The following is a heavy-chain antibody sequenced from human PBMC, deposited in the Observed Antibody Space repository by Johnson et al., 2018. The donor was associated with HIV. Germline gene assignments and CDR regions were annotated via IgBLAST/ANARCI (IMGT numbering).Heavy chain of an antibody. J-gene: IGHJ3*02. CDR1: GFTFSSNY. V-gene: IGHV3-74*01. D-gene: IGHD6-25*01. CDR2: INSDGSST. CDR3: ARDRSGIFAFDS. Sequence: VQLVESGGGLIQPGGSLRLSCAASGFTFSSNYMSWVRQAPGKGLEWVSRINSDGSSTSYADSVKGRFTISRDNAKNTLYLQMNSLRAEDTAVYYCARDRSGIFAFDSWGQGTMVTFSS.